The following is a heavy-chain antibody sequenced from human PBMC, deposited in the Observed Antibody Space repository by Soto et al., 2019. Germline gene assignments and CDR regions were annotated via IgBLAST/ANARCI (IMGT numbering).Heavy chain of an antibody. V-gene: IGHV3-7*01. CDR1: GFTFSSYW. CDR2: IKQDGSEK. Sequence: GGSLRLSCAASGFTFSSYWMSWVRQAPGKGLEWVANIKQDGSEKYYVDSVKGRFTISRDNAKNSLYPQMNSLRAEDTAVYYCAREIVRNDFWSGQGENWFDPWGQGTLVTVSS. J-gene: IGHJ5*02. CDR3: AREIVRNDFWSGQGENWFDP. D-gene: IGHD3-3*01.